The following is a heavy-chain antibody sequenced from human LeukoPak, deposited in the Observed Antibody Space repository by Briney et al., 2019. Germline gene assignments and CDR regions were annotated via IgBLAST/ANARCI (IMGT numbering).Heavy chain of an antibody. CDR2: IYYSGST. CDR1: GGSISSSSYY. Sequence: PSETLSLTCTVSGGSISSSSYYWGWIRQPPGKGLEWIGYIYYSGSTYYNPSLKSRVTISVDTSKNQFSLKLSSVTAADTAVYYCARVVDKRDAFDIWGQGTMVTVSS. CDR3: ARVVDKRDAFDI. J-gene: IGHJ3*02. D-gene: IGHD5-12*01. V-gene: IGHV4-31*03.